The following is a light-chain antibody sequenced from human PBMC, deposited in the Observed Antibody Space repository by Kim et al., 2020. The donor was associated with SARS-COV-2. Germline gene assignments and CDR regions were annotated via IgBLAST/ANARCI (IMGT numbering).Light chain of an antibody. V-gene: IGLV3-1*01. CDR1: KLGDKY. Sequence: VSPGQTASITGSGEKLGDKYACWYQQKPGQSPVLVIYQDSKRPAGIPERFSGSTSGNTATLTIGGTQAMDEADYYCQAWDSSTVVFGGGTQLTVL. CDR3: QAWDSSTVV. J-gene: IGLJ2*01. CDR2: QDS.